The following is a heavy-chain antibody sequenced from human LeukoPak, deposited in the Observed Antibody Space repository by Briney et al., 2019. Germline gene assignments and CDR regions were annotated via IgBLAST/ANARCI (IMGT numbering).Heavy chain of an antibody. Sequence: ASVKVSCKVSGYTLTELSMHWVRQAPGKGLEWMGGFDPEDGETIYAQKFQGRVTMTEDTSTDTAYMELSSLRSEDTAVYYCATGAGTGDAFDIWGQGTMVTVSS. CDR2: FDPEDGET. J-gene: IGHJ3*02. CDR1: GYTLTELS. CDR3: ATGAGTGDAFDI. V-gene: IGHV1-24*01. D-gene: IGHD1-1*01.